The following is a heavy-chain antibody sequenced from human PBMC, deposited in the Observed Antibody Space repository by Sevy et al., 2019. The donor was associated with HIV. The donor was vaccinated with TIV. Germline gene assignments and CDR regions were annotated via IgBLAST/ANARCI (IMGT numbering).Heavy chain of an antibody. CDR1: GLTVSNAW. Sequence: GGSLRLSCAASGLTVSNAWMNWVRQAPGKGLEWVGRIKSKSDGGTRDLAAPVKGRVSISRDASRNTVSLEISSLKIEDTGMYYCAAELGKSDFDSWGQGTLVTVSS. J-gene: IGHJ5*01. CDR2: IKSKSDGGTR. D-gene: IGHD7-27*01. V-gene: IGHV3-15*01. CDR3: AAELGKSDFDS.